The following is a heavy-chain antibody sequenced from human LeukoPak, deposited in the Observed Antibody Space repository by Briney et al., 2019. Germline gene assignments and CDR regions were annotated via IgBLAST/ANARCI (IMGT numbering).Heavy chain of an antibody. D-gene: IGHD7-27*01. V-gene: IGHV3-11*01. CDR2: ISSSGSNI. Sequence: PGGSLRLSCAASGLTFSDYYMTWIRQAPGEGLQWVSYISSSGSNIYYADSVKGRFTISRDNAKNSLYLQMNSLRVEDTAVYYCARDPYRNWGSGGGLDIWGQGTMVSVSS. CDR3: ARDPYRNWGSGGGLDI. CDR1: GLTFSDYY. J-gene: IGHJ3*02.